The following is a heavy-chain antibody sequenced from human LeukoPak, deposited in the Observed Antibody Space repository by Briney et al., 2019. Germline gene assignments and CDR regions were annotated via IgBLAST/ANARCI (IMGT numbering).Heavy chain of an antibody. J-gene: IGHJ4*02. CDR2: INPNSGGT. CDR1: GYTFTGYY. Sequence: ASVKVSCKASGYTFTGYYMHWVRQAPGQGLEWMGWINPNSGGTNYAQKFQGRVTMTRDMSTSTVYMELRSLRSDDTAVYYCARRYYDSSGYYDLVYYFDYWGQGTLVTVSS. V-gene: IGHV1-2*02. D-gene: IGHD3-22*01. CDR3: ARRYYDSSGYYDLVYYFDY.